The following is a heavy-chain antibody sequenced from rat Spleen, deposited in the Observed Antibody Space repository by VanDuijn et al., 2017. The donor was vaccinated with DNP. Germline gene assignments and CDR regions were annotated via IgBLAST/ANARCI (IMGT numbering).Heavy chain of an antibody. V-gene: IGHV5-31*01. CDR1: GFTFNNYW. Sequence: EVKLVESGGGLVQPGRSLKLSCVASGFTFNNYWMTWIRQAPGKGLEWIASITNTGGSTYYPDSVKGRFIISRNNAKSTLYLQMDSLRSDDTATYYCASRARYWGQGVMVTVSS. J-gene: IGHJ2*01. D-gene: IGHD4-1*01. CDR3: ASRARY. CDR2: ITNTGGST.